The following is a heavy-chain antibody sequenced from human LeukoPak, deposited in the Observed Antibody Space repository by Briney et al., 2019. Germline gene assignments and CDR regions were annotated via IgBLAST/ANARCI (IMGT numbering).Heavy chain of an antibody. D-gene: IGHD3-22*01. CDR3: ATVLGFRSEKYYYDSSGYYKRGNWFDP. J-gene: IGHJ5*02. CDR1: GFTFSCYA. CDR2: ISYDGSNK. V-gene: IGHV3-30*04. Sequence: PGGSLRLSCAASGFTFSCYAMHWVRQAPGKGLEWVAVISYDGSNKYYGDSLKGRFTISRDNSKNTLYLQMNSLRAEDTAVYYCATVLGFRSEKYYYDSSGYYKRGNWFDPWGQGTLVTVSS.